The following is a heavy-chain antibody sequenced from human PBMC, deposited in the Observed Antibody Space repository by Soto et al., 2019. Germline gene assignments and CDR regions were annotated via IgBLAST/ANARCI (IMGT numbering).Heavy chain of an antibody. CDR1: GYTFTSYG. V-gene: IGHV1-18*01. Sequence: ASVKVSCKASGYTFTSYGISWVRQAPGQGLEWMGWISAYNGNTNYAQKLQGRVTMTTDTSTITAYMELRSLRSDDTAVYYCAAVGDCSSTSCYGFDYWGQGTLVTVSS. CDR2: ISAYNGNT. CDR3: AAVGDCSSTSCYGFDY. D-gene: IGHD2-2*01. J-gene: IGHJ4*02.